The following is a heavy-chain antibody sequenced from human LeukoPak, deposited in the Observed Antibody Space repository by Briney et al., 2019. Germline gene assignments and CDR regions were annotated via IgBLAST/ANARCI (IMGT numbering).Heavy chain of an antibody. CDR3: ARDLLGWELHYFDY. J-gene: IGHJ4*02. Sequence: GGSLRLSCAASGFTFSTYNMNWVRQTPGKGLEWVASISGSSSYIYYADSVKGRFSISRDNAKNSLYLQMNSLRAEDTAVYYCARDLLGWELHYFDYWGQGTLVTVSS. D-gene: IGHD1-26*01. CDR2: ISGSSSYI. CDR1: GFTFSTYN. V-gene: IGHV3-21*01.